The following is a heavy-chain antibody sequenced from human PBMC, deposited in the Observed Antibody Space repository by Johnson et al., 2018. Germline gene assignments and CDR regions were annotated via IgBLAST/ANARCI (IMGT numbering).Heavy chain of an antibody. CDR1: GFTFSSYW. D-gene: IGHD5-18*01. Sequence: VQLVESGGGLVQPGGSLRLSCAASGFTFSSYWMRWVRQAPGKGLEWVANIKQDGSEKYYVDSVKGRFTISRDNAKNSLYLQMNSLRAEDTAVYYCARDQRIQLSRRGAFDIWGQGTMVTVSS. CDR3: ARDQRIQLSRRGAFDI. J-gene: IGHJ3*02. V-gene: IGHV3-7*01. CDR2: IKQDGSEK.